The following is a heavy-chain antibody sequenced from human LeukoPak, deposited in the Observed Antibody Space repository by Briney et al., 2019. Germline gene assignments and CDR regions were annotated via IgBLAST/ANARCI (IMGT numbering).Heavy chain of an antibody. Sequence: KPSETLSLTCTVSGGSISSSSYYWGWIRQPPGKGLEWIGSIYYSGSTYYNPSLKSRVTISVDTSKNQFSLKLSSVTAADTAVYYCTTDGYSSSSWYFDYWGQGTLVTVSS. D-gene: IGHD6-6*01. CDR3: TTDGYSSSSWYFDY. CDR1: GGSISSSSYY. CDR2: IYYSGST. V-gene: IGHV4-39*03. J-gene: IGHJ4*02.